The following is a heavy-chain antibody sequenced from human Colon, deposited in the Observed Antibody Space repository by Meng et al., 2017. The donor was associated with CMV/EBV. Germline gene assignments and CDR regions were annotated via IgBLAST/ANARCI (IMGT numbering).Heavy chain of an antibody. J-gene: IGHJ4*02. D-gene: IGHD5-24*01. CDR3: SRGADPYKSGIY. CDR2: IHHSGST. V-gene: IGHV4-34*01. Sequence: QGPLPQWGAGLLRPSETLSLTCTCYGGSLSGYYWTWIRQPPGKGLEWIGEIHHSGSTFYNPSLNNRVSISVDTSKNQFSLNLRSVTAADTAVYYCSRGADPYKSGIYWGQGALVTVSS. CDR1: GGSLSGYY.